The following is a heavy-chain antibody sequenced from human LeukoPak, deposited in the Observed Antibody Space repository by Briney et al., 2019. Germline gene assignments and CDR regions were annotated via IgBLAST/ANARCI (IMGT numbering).Heavy chain of an antibody. Sequence: SETLSLTFAFYGGSFRGYYLGWIRQPPRKGLELIGEINHSGSTNYNPSLKSRVTISVDTSKNQFSLKLSSVTAADTAVYYCARIELVRGSYGMDVWGKGTTVTVSS. J-gene: IGHJ6*04. CDR1: GGSFRGYY. D-gene: IGHD3-10*01. V-gene: IGHV4-34*01. CDR3: ARIELVRGSYGMDV. CDR2: INHSGST.